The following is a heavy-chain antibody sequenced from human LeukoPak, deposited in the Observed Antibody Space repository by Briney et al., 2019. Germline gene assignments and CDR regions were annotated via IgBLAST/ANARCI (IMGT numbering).Heavy chain of an antibody. J-gene: IGHJ4*02. CDR2: IYHSGST. D-gene: IGHD2-2*01. V-gene: IGHV4-4*02. Sequence: SETLSLTCAVSGGSISSSNWWSWVRQPPGKGLEWIGEIYHSGSTNYNPSLKSRVTISVDKSKNQFSLKLSSVTAADTAVYYCARGSVYCSSTSCYPDTFDFWGQGTLVTVSS. CDR1: GGSISSSNW. CDR3: ARGSVYCSSTSCYPDTFDF.